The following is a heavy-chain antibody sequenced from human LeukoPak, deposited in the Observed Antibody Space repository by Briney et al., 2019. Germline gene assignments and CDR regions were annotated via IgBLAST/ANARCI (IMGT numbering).Heavy chain of an antibody. CDR2: IYISGTP. D-gene: IGHD4-11*01. CDR3: AREKMTTITTIDY. J-gene: IGHJ4*02. Sequence: PSETLSLTCIVSGDSISTYYWTWIRQPAGKGLEWIGRIYISGTPNYNPSLRGRVTMSIDTSMNQFSLKLTSVTAADTAVYYCAREKMTTITTIDYWGQGTLVTVSS. V-gene: IGHV4-4*07. CDR1: GDSISTYY.